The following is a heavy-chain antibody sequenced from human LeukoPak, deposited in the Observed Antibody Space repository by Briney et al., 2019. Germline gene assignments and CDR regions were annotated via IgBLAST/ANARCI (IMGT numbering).Heavy chain of an antibody. V-gene: IGHV1-2*02. D-gene: IGHD5-24*01. Sequence: GASVKVSCKASGYTFTGYYMHWVRQAPGQGLEWMGWINPNSGGTNYAQKFQGRVTMTRDTSISTAYMELSSLRSEDTAVYYCASRIPPARDGYNYRDYYYYYYMDVWGKGTTVTVSS. CDR2: INPNSGGT. CDR3: ASRIPPARDGYNYRDYYYYYYMDV. J-gene: IGHJ6*03. CDR1: GYTFTGYY.